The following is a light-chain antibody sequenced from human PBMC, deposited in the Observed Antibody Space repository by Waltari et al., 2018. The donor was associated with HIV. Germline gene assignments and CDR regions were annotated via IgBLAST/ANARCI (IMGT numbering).Light chain of an antibody. J-gene: IGKJ2*01. CDR2: WAS. Sequence: DSLTVSLGERATINCTSSESILNNSNNKNYLTWYQQKPGQPPTLLIYWASTRESGVPDRFTGSESGTDFTLTISRLQPEDVAVYYCQQYYSFPYTFGQGTNLKI. CDR3: QQYYSFPYT. V-gene: IGKV4-1*01. CDR1: ESILNNSNNKNY.